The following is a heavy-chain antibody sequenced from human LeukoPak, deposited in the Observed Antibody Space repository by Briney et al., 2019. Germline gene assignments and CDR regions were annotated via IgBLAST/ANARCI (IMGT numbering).Heavy chain of an antibody. CDR2: ISGSGGST. CDR3: AKGTGDYGVAWFDP. Sequence: GGSLRLSCAASGFTFSSYAMSWVRQAPGKGLEWVSAISGSGGSTYYADSVKGRFTISRDNSKNTLYLKINSLRAEDTAVYYCAKGTGDYGVAWFDPWGQGTLVTVSS. CDR1: GFTFSSYA. J-gene: IGHJ5*02. V-gene: IGHV3-23*01. D-gene: IGHD4-17*01.